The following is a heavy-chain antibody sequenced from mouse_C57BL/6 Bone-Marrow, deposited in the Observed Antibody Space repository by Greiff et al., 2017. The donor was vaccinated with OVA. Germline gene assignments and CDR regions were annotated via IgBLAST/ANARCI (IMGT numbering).Heavy chain of an antibody. J-gene: IGHJ2*01. D-gene: IGHD2-1*01. V-gene: IGHV14-4*01. CDR1: GFNIKADY. CDR3: TSYGNCDY. Sequence: VQLKQSGAELLRPGASVKLSCTASGFNIKADYMPWVKQRPEQGLEWIGWIDPENVDTEFASKFQGKATITADTSSNTAYLQLSSLTSEDTAVYYCTSYGNCDYWGQGTTLTVSS. CDR2: IDPENVDT.